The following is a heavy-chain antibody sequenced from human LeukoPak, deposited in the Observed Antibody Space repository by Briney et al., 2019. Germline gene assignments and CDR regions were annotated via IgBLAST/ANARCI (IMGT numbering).Heavy chain of an antibody. Sequence: GASVKVSCKASGYPFSTYDIYWVRQATGQGLEWMGWMNPNSGNTGYAQKFQGRVTMTRNSSISTAYMELSSLRSDDTAVYYCARGLGLVRYHYWGQGTLVTVSS. D-gene: IGHD2-21*01. CDR1: GYPFSTYD. CDR2: MNPNSGNT. J-gene: IGHJ4*02. CDR3: ARGLGLVRYHY. V-gene: IGHV1-8*01.